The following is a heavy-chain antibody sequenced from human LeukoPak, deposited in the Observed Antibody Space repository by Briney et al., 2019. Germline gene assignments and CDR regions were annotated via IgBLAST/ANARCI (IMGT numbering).Heavy chain of an antibody. V-gene: IGHV3-48*01. CDR1: GFTFSSYS. CDR3: ARDPGCGGDCYYRPLLDYYGMDV. Sequence: PGGSLRLSCAASGFTFSSYSMNWVRQAPGKGLEWVSYISSSSSTIYYADSVKGRFTISRDNAKNSLYLQMNSLRAEDTAVYYCARDPGCGGDCYYRPLLDYYGMDVWGQGTTVTVSS. J-gene: IGHJ6*02. CDR2: ISSSSSTI. D-gene: IGHD2-21*02.